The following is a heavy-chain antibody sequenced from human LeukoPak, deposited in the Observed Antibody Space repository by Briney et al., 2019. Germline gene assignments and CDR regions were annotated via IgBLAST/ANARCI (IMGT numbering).Heavy chain of an antibody. D-gene: IGHD3-3*01. CDR1: GFTFSSYW. CDR2: IKQDGSEH. CDR3: ARVRGLEWLLKHLDS. V-gene: IGHV3-7*02. J-gene: IGHJ4*02. Sequence: GGSLRLSCAASGFTFSSYWMSWVRQAPGKGLEWVANIKQDGSEHYYVDSVKGRFTISRDNAKNSLYLQMNSLRAEDTAIYYCARVRGLEWLLKHLDSWGQGTLVTVSS.